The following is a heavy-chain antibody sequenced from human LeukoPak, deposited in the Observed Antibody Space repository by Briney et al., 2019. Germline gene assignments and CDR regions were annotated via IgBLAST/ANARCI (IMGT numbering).Heavy chain of an antibody. V-gene: IGHV3-7*01. Sequence: PGGSLRLSCAASGFTVFNYWMSWVRQAPGKGLEWVANINIDGSQKYYVDSLKGRFTISRDNAKNSLYLQMDSLRVEDTAVYYCARDVDYANPRHDYWGQGTLVTVSS. D-gene: IGHD4/OR15-4a*01. CDR3: ARDVDYANPRHDY. CDR1: GFTVFNYW. J-gene: IGHJ4*02. CDR2: INIDGSQK.